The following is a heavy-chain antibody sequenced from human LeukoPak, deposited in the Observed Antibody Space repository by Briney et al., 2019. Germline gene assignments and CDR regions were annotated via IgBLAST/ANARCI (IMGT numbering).Heavy chain of an antibody. J-gene: IGHJ4*02. D-gene: IGHD3-10*01. CDR2: INPNSGGT. CDR1: GFRFTGYY. Sequence: ASVKVSCRASGFRFTGYYMHWVRQAPGQGLEWMGRINPNSGGTNYAQRFQGRVTMTRDTSISTAYMELSRLRSDDTAIHYCARTRAYASGSYFHFEYWGQGTLVTVSS. V-gene: IGHV1-2*06. CDR3: ARTRAYASGSYFHFEY.